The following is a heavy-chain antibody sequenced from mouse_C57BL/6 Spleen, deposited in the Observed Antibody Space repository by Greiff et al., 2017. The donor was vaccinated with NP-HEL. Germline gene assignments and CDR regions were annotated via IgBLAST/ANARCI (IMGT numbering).Heavy chain of an antibody. CDR1: GYAFSSSW. V-gene: IGHV1-82*01. Sequence: QVQLKQSGPELVKPGASVKISCKASGYAFSSSWMNWVKQRPGKGLEWIGRIYPGDGDTNYNGKFKGKATLTAGKSSSTAYMQLSSLTSEDSAVYFCARDFAYWGQGTLVTVSA. CDR2: IYPGDGDT. J-gene: IGHJ3*01. CDR3: ARDFAY.